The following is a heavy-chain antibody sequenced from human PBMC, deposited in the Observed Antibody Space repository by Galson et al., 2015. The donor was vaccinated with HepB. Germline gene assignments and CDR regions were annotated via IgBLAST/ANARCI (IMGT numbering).Heavy chain of an antibody. CDR1: GYTFTSYD. V-gene: IGHV1-8*01. D-gene: IGHD3-3*01. Sequence: SCKATGYTFTSYDINWVRQATGQGLEWMGWMNPNSGNTGYAQKFQGRVTMTRNTSISTAYMELSSLRSEDTAVYYCARVQDYDFWSGYFYYFYGMDVWGQGTTVTVSS. J-gene: IGHJ6*02. CDR3: ARVQDYDFWSGYFYYFYGMDV. CDR2: MNPNSGNT.